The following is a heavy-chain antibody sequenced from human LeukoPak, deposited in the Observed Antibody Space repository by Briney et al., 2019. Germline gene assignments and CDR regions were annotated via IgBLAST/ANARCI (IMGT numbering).Heavy chain of an antibody. V-gene: IGHV3-21*01. CDR2: ISSSSSYI. Sequence: GGSLRLSCAASGFTFSSYSMNWVRQAPGKGLEWVSSISSSSSYIYYADSVKGRFTISRDNAKNSLYLQMNSLRAEDTAVYYCARSVIPIAAAVGYWGQGTLVTVSS. J-gene: IGHJ4*02. CDR3: ARSVIPIAAAVGY. D-gene: IGHD6-13*01. CDR1: GFTFSSYS.